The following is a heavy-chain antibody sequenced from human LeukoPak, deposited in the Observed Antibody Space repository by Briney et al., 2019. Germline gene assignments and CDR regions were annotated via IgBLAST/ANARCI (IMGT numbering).Heavy chain of an antibody. CDR2: ISYDGSNK. J-gene: IGHJ5*02. V-gene: IGHV3-30*04. D-gene: IGHD3-10*01. CDR1: GFTFSSYA. Sequence: PGRSLRLSCAASGFTFSSYAMHWVRQAPGKGLEWVAVISYDGSNKYYADSVKGRFTISRDNSKNTLYPQMNSLRAEDTAVYYCARDSRALWFGELLKNNRFDPWGQGTLVTVSS. CDR3: ARDSRALWFGELLKNNRFDP.